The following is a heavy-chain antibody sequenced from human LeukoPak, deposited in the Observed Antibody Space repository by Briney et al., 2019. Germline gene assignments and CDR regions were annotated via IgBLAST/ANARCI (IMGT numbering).Heavy chain of an antibody. CDR3: ARGGNRFGGLYFDY. J-gene: IGHJ4*02. D-gene: IGHD3-10*01. Sequence: KPSETLSLTCTVSADSLSSGGHYWAWIRQLPGKGLESIGFIHHSGSSRHNPSLEDRVAISVDASRKQFALRLSSVTAADTAIYYCARGGNRFGGLYFDYWGQGIQVIVSS. CDR1: ADSLSSGGHY. V-gene: IGHV4-31*03. CDR2: IHHSGSS.